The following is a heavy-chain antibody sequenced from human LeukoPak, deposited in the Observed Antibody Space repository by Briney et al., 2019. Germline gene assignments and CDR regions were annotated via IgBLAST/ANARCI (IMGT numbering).Heavy chain of an antibody. J-gene: IGHJ4*02. CDR2: IYYSGST. CDR1: GGSISSGGYY. D-gene: IGHD3-10*01. Sequence: PSETLSLTCTVSGGSISSGGYYWSWIRQHPGKGLEWIGYIYYSGSTYYNPSLKSRVTISVDASKNQFSLKLSSVTAADTAVYYCARFPRYYYGSGSYYTAPDYWGQGTLVTVSS. V-gene: IGHV4-31*03. CDR3: ARFPRYYYGSGSYYTAPDY.